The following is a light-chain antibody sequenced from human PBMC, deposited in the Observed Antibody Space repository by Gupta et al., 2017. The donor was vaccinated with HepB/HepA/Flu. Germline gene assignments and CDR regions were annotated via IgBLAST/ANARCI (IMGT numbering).Light chain of an antibody. J-gene: IGKJ5*01. CDR1: QAVNSW. Sequence: DLPLTQSPSAVSASIGDSVTITCRASQAVNSWLAWYQQKPGKAPRLLIYGASTLQNGVPSRFSGNGSGTDFILTISNLQPEDFAIDVCQQANSVPWRTFGHGTRLEIK. V-gene: IGKV1-12*02. CDR3: QQANSVPWRT. CDR2: GAS.